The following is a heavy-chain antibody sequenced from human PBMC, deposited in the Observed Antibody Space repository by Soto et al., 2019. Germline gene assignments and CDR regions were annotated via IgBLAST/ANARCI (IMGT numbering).Heavy chain of an antibody. CDR2: IIPIFGTA. V-gene: IGHV1-69*06. Sequence: GASVKVSCRASGCTFSSYAISWVRHAPGQGLEWMGGIIPIFGTANYAQKFQGRVTITADKSTSTAYMELSSLRSEDTAVYYCARDLVGEVSITGTNTVWFDPWGQGTLVTVSS. D-gene: IGHD3-10*01. CDR3: ARDLVGEVSITGTNTVWFDP. J-gene: IGHJ5*02. CDR1: GCTFSSYA.